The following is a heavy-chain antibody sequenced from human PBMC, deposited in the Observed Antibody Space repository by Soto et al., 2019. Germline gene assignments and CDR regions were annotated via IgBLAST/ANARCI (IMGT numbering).Heavy chain of an antibody. D-gene: IGHD3-22*01. Sequence: GGSLRLSCAASGFTFTNHAMSWVRQAPGKGLEWVSAISGSGDSTYYAESVKGRFTISRDNSKNTLYLQMNSLGAEDTAVYYCASRNYYESSGYYDWYYFDFWGQGTLVTVSS. CDR3: ASRNYYESSGYYDWYYFDF. V-gene: IGHV3-23*01. CDR1: GFTFTNHA. J-gene: IGHJ4*02. CDR2: ISGSGDST.